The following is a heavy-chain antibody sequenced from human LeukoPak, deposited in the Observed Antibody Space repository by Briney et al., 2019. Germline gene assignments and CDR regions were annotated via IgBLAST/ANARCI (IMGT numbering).Heavy chain of an antibody. CDR1: GFTFSNTW. J-gene: IGHJ4*02. V-gene: IGHV3-74*01. CDR2: IDSNGNTI. D-gene: IGHD1-7*01. CDR3: ATAGNYRFDN. Sequence: GGSLRLSCAGSGFTFSNTWMHCVRQAPGEGLVWVSRIDSNGNTINYADSVKGRFTISRDNARNTLYLQMNGLRVEDTALYFCATAGNYRFDNWGQGTLVTVSS.